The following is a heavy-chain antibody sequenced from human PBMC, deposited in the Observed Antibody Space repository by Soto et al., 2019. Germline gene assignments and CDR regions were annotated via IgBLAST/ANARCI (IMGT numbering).Heavy chain of an antibody. CDR1: GFTFSSYG. Sequence: QVQLVESGGGVVQPGRSLRLSCAASGFTFSSYGMHWVRQAPGKGLEWVAVISYDGSNKYYADSVKGRFTISRDNSKNTLYLQMNSLRAEDTAVYYCAKDLLRYFDCSPLDYWGQGTLVTVSS. CDR2: ISYDGSNK. V-gene: IGHV3-30*18. CDR3: AKDLLRYFDCSPLDY. J-gene: IGHJ4*02. D-gene: IGHD3-9*01.